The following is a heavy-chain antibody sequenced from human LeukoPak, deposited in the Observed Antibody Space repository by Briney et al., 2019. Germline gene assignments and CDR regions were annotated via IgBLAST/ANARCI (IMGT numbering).Heavy chain of an antibody. D-gene: IGHD3-22*01. V-gene: IGHV3-21*01. CDR1: GFTFSSYS. CDR3: ARDVGGDSTGFWYFDL. CDR2: ISRNGDYI. Sequence: GGSLRLSCAASGFTFSSYSMNWVRQAPGKGLEWVSSISRNGDYIDYAASLKGRFIIPRDNANKYLSLEMNSLRVEDTALYFCARDVGGDSTGFWYFDLWGRGTLVTVSS. J-gene: IGHJ2*01.